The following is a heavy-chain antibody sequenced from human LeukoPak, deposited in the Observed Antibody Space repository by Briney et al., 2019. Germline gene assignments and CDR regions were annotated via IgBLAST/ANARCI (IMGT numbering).Heavy chain of an antibody. CDR2: IYYSGST. CDR1: GGSISSGGYY. D-gene: IGHD3-22*01. V-gene: IGHV4-31*03. J-gene: IGHJ4*02. Sequence: SETLSLTCTVSGGSISSGGYYWSWIRRHPGKGLEWIGYIYYSGSTYYNPSLKSRVTISVDTSKNQFSLKLSSVTAADTAVYYCARVYSFSVAQYDSSQRRFDYWGQGTLVTVSP. CDR3: ARVYSFSVAQYDSSQRRFDY.